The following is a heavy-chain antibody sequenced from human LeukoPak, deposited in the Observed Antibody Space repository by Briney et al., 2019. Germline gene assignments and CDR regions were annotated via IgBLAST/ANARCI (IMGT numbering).Heavy chain of an antibody. J-gene: IGHJ4*02. Sequence: GGSLRLSCAASGFTFSSYATSWVRQAPGKGLEWVSAISGSGGSTYYADSVKGRFTISRDNSKNTLYLQMNSLRAEDTAVYYCANTHRDYGDENFDYWGQGTLVTVSS. CDR3: ANTHRDYGDENFDY. CDR1: GFTFSSYA. V-gene: IGHV3-23*01. CDR2: ISGSGGST. D-gene: IGHD4-17*01.